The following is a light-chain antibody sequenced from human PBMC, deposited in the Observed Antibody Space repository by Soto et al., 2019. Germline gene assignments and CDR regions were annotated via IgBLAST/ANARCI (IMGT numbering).Light chain of an antibody. J-gene: IGKJ4*02. CDR3: QMYNIWAGT. V-gene: IGKV3-15*01. CDR2: GAA. Sequence: ENVMTQSPAILSVSQRERATLSCRANQSISSNLAWYQQKPGQAPRLLIYGAATRATGIPARFSGSGSGTDFALTINSLQSEDFAVYYCQMYNIWAGTCGGGTKVDIK. CDR1: QSISSN.